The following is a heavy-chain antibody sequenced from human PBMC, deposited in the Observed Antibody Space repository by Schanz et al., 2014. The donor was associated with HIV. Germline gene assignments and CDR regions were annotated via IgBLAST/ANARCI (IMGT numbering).Heavy chain of an antibody. Sequence: QVQLVESGGGVVQPGRSLRLSCTASGLTFSSSIMHWVRQAPGKGLEWVARKSHDGFSKYLADSVKGRFTISRDNSKNTLYLQMNSLRAEDTAVYYCARDVSHDSSGHYSDYYYGMDVWGQGTTVTVSS. CDR1: GLTFSSSI. J-gene: IGHJ6*02. V-gene: IGHV3-30-3*01. D-gene: IGHD3-22*01. CDR3: ARDVSHDSSGHYSDYYYGMDV. CDR2: KSHDGFSK.